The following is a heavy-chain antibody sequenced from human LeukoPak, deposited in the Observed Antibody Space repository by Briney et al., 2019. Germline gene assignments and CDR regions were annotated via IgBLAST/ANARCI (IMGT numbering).Heavy chain of an antibody. CDR2: TSSSGTVK. CDR1: GFTASSYE. J-gene: IGHJ4*02. CDR3: ARDWLRLGY. D-gene: IGHD5-12*01. V-gene: IGHV3-48*03. Sequence: GRSLTLSCAVSGFTASSYEMNWVRQAPGKGLEWVSYTSSSGTVKFYADAVKGRFTISRDNAKNSLHLQMNSLRDEDTAVYYCARDWLRLGYWGQGTLVTVSS.